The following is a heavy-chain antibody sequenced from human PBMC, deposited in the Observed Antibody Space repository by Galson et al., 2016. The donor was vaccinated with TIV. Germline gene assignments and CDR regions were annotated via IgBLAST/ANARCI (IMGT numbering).Heavy chain of an antibody. Sequence: SVKVSCKASGYIFANFGISWLRQAPGQGPEWMGWIAAYSGNMNYAQNLQGRLTVTTDTSTSTAYMESQSLTPDDTALYYCAREPRHTYGRFDYWGQGTLVTVSA. D-gene: IGHD3-10*01. J-gene: IGHJ4*02. CDR1: GYIFANFG. CDR3: AREPRHTYGRFDY. V-gene: IGHV1-18*01. CDR2: IAAYSGNM.